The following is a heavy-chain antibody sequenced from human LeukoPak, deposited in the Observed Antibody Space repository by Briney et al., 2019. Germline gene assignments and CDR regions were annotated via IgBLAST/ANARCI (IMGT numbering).Heavy chain of an antibody. Sequence: SETLSLTCTVSGYSISSGYYWGWIRQPPGKGLEWIGSIYHSGSTYYNPSLKSRVTISVDTSKHQFSLKLSSVTAADTAVYYCAGRPYDSSGYPMYYWGQGTLVTVSS. CDR1: GYSISSGYY. CDR3: AGRPYDSSGYPMYY. V-gene: IGHV4-38-2*02. D-gene: IGHD3-22*01. CDR2: IYHSGST. J-gene: IGHJ4*02.